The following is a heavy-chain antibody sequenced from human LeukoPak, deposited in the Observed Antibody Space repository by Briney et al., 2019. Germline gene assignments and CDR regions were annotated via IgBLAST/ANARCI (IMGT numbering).Heavy chain of an antibody. D-gene: IGHD3-16*01. CDR2: IYYSGST. V-gene: IGHV4-30-4*01. Sequence: SQTLSLTCTVSGGSISSGDYYWSWIRQPPGKGLEWIGYIYYSGSTYYNPSLKSRVTISVDTSKNQFSLKLSSVTAADTAVYYCARFNSIWGREYYFDYWGQGTLVTVSS. J-gene: IGHJ4*02. CDR1: GGSISSGDYY. CDR3: ARFNSIWGREYYFDY.